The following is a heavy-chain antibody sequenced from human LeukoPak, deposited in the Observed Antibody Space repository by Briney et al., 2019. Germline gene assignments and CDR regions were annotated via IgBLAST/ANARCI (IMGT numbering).Heavy chain of an antibody. CDR2: ISSSGTT. D-gene: IGHD1-26*01. V-gene: IGHV4-39*01. CDR3: ARQDVRGGTYFTLY. Sequence: SETLSLTCTVSCDSISSNDYYWGWIRQPPGKGLEWIGSISSSGTTYYNPSLKSRVTISVDTSKNEFSLKERSVTVADTAIYFCARQDVRGGTYFTLYWGQGTLVTVSS. CDR1: CDSISSNDYY. J-gene: IGHJ4*02.